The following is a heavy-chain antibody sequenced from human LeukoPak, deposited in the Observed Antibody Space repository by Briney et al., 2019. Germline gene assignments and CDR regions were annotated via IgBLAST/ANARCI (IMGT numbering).Heavy chain of an antibody. CDR1: GFTFSTYT. D-gene: IGHD3-22*01. CDR3: AKEQYYCDSSGYGGEYFQH. Sequence: GGSLRLSCAASGFTFSTYTMYWVRHPPGKRLEWVSIIGSSGGGIHYADSVKGRFTISRDNSKNALYLQMNSLRVEDTAVYYCAKEQYYCDSSGYGGEYFQHWGQGTLVTVSS. V-gene: IGHV3-23*01. J-gene: IGHJ1*01. CDR2: IGSSGGGI.